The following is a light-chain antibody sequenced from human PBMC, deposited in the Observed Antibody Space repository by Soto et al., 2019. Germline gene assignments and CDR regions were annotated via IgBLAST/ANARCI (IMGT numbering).Light chain of an antibody. CDR2: TAS. CDR1: QSISNF. J-gene: IGKJ5*01. V-gene: IGKV1-39*01. CDR3: QQSYSTSIT. Sequence: DIQMTQSPSSLSASVGDRVTITCRASQSISNFLNWYQQTPGKAPQRLISTASTLQTGVPSRFDGSVSGTDFTLTINNLQPEDYATYSCQQSYSTSITFGQGTRLEIK.